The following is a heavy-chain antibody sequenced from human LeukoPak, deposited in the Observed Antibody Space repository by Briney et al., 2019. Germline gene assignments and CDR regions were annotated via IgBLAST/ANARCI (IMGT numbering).Heavy chain of an antibody. CDR2: MNPNSGNT. Sequence: ASVKVSRKASGYTFTSYDINWVRQATGQGLEWMGWMNPNSGNTGYAQKFQGRVTMTRNTSISTAYMELSSLRSEDTAVYYCARGSHYGDYDDPWGQGTLVTVSS. V-gene: IGHV1-8*01. D-gene: IGHD4-17*01. CDR3: ARGSHYGDYDDP. J-gene: IGHJ5*02. CDR1: GYTFTSYD.